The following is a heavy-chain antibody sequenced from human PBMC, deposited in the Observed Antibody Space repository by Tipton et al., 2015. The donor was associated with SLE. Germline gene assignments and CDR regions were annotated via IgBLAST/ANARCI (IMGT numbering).Heavy chain of an antibody. D-gene: IGHD4-17*01. V-gene: IGHV3-23*01. J-gene: IGHJ4*02. Sequence: SLRLSCAASGFTFSSYAMSWVRQAPGKGLEWVSGISYSGDNTYYADSVKGRFAISRDNSKSTLYLQMNSLRAEDTAVYYCAKVRHGDYGNYFDSWGQGTLVTVSS. CDR1: GFTFSSYA. CDR3: AKVRHGDYGNYFDS. CDR2: ISYSGDNT.